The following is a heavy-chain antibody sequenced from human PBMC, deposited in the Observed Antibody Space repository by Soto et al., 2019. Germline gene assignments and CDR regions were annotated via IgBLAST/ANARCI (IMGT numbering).Heavy chain of an antibody. CDR1: GFTFSSYA. Sequence: QVQLVESGGGVVQPGRSLRLSCAASGFTFSSYAMHWVRQAPGKGLEWVAVISYDGSNKYYADSVKGRFTISRDNSKNPLYLQMNSLRAEDTAVYYCASLATTVTTKLHDYWGQGTLVTVSS. J-gene: IGHJ4*02. V-gene: IGHV3-30-3*01. CDR3: ASLATTVTTKLHDY. D-gene: IGHD4-17*01. CDR2: ISYDGSNK.